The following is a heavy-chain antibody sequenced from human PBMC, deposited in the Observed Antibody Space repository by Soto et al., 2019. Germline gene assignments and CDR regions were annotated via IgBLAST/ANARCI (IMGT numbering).Heavy chain of an antibody. V-gene: IGHV4-34*01. Sequence: SETLSLTCAVYGGSFCGYYWSWIRQPPGRGLEWIGEINHSGSTNYNPSLKSRVTISVDTSKNQFSLKLSSVTAADTAVYYCARGKRVRNYYYYGMDVWGQGTTVTVSS. CDR1: GGSFCGYY. CDR3: ARGKRVRNYYYYGMDV. D-gene: IGHD2-21*02. CDR2: INHSGST. J-gene: IGHJ6*02.